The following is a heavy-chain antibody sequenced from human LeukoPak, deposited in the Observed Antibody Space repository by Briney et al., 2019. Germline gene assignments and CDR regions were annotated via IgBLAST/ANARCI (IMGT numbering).Heavy chain of an antibody. D-gene: IGHD5-24*01. CDR3: ARDVDGYNPEAFDI. CDR1: GGSISSYY. Sequence: SETLSLTCTVSGGSISSYYWGWIRQPPGKGLEWIGYIYYSGSTNYNPSLKSRVTISVDTSKNQFSLKLSSVTAADTAVYYCARDVDGYNPEAFDIWGQGTMVTVSS. V-gene: IGHV4-59*01. J-gene: IGHJ3*02. CDR2: IYYSGST.